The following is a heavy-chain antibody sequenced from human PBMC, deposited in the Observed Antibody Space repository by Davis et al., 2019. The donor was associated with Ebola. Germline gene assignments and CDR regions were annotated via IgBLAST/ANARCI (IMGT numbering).Heavy chain of an antibody. CDR1: GYTFTGYY. J-gene: IGHJ4*02. D-gene: IGHD3-22*01. Sequence: ASVKVSCKASGYTFTGYYMHWVRQAPGQGLEWMGWINPNSGGTNYAQKFQGRVTMTRDTSISTAYMELSRLRSDDTAVYYCARDLADYYESSGPITDYWGQGTLVTVSS. V-gene: IGHV1-2*02. CDR2: INPNSGGT. CDR3: ARDLADYYESSGPITDY.